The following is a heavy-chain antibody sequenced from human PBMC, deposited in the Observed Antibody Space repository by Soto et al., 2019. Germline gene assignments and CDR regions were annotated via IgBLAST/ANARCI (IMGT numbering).Heavy chain of an antibody. CDR3: ATSNGSGYRAFVF. CDR1: GDTFNFYS. V-gene: IGHV1-69*04. CDR2: VNPILSMS. D-gene: IGHD3-10*01. Sequence: QVQLVQSGAEVKRPGSSVKVSCKASGDTFNFYSINWVRQAPGLGLEWMGRVNPILSMSNYAQRFQGRVTMTADKSTSTAYMELSCLRSEDTAIYYCATSNGSGYRAFVFWGQGALVTVSS. J-gene: IGHJ4*02.